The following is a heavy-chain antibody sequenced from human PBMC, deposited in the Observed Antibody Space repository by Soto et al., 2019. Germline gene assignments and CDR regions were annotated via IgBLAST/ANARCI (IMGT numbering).Heavy chain of an antibody. J-gene: IGHJ4*02. Sequence: QVQLQESGPGLVKPSQTLSLSCTVSGGSISDDDSYWSWIRQPPGKGLEWVGYIYYSGRTNYNPSLNSRLTISLDTSKNQFSLRLTSVSAADTAVYYCARDRANSPDYFDNWGQGTLVTVSS. V-gene: IGHV4-30-4*01. D-gene: IGHD1-1*01. CDR1: GGSISDDDSY. CDR2: IYYSGRT. CDR3: ARDRANSPDYFDN.